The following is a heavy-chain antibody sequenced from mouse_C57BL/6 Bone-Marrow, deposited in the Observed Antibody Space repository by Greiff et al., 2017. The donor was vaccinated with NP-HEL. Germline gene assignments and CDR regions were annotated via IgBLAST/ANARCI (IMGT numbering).Heavy chain of an antibody. Sequence: EVHLVESGGGLVQPGGSLKLSCAASGFTFSDYYMYWVRQTPEKRLEWVAYISNGGGSTYYPDTVKGRFTISRDNAKNTLYLQMSRLKSEDTAMYYCARQGDYGSSSWYFDVWGTGTTVTVSS. V-gene: IGHV5-12*01. CDR3: ARQGDYGSSSWYFDV. D-gene: IGHD1-1*01. CDR2: ISNGGGST. J-gene: IGHJ1*03. CDR1: GFTFSDYY.